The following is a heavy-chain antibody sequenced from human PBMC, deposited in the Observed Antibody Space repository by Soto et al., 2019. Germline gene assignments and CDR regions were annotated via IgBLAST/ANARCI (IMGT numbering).Heavy chain of an antibody. D-gene: IGHD3-22*01. CDR2: IIPIFGTA. CDR1: GGTFSSYA. Sequence: SVKVSCKXSGGTFSSYAISWVRQAPGQGLEWMGGIIPIFGTANYAQKFQGRVTITADESTSTAYMELSSLRSEDTAVYYCAREKDSSGYYSSDAFDIWGQGTMVTVSS. V-gene: IGHV1-69*13. J-gene: IGHJ3*02. CDR3: AREKDSSGYYSSDAFDI.